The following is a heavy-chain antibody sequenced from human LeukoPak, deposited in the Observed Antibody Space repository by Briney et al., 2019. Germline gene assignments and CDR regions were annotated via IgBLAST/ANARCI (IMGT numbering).Heavy chain of an antibody. Sequence: GASVKVSCKASGGTFSSYAISWVRQAPGQGLEWMGRIILILGIANYAQKFQGRVTITADKSTSTAYMELSSLRSEDTAVYYCARVGGPSDYFDYWGQGTLVTVSS. CDR1: GGTFSSYA. CDR3: ARVGGPSDYFDY. J-gene: IGHJ4*02. D-gene: IGHD3-10*01. V-gene: IGHV1-69*04. CDR2: IILILGIA.